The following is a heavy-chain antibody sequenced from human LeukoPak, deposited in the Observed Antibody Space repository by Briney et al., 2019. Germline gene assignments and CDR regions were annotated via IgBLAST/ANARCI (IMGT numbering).Heavy chain of an antibody. CDR3: AKDTEYCSSTSCYKWLDY. Sequence: GGSLRLSCAASGFTFSSYWMNWVRQAPGKGLEWVANIKQDGSQKYYVDSVKGRFTISRDNAKNSLYLQMNSLRAEDTAVYYCAKDTEYCSSTSCYKWLDYWGQGTLVTVSS. CDR2: IKQDGSQK. V-gene: IGHV3-7*01. D-gene: IGHD2-2*02. CDR1: GFTFSSYW. J-gene: IGHJ4*02.